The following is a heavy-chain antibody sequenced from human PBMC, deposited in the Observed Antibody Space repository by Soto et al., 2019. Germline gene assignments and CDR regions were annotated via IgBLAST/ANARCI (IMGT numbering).Heavy chain of an antibody. Sequence: GGSLRLSCAASGFTFSSYGMHWVRQAPGKGLEWVAVIWYDGSNKYYADSVKGRFTISRDNSKNTLYLQMNSLRAEDTAVYYCARDSLDQLLWGYSSSYDAFDIWGQGTMVTVSS. J-gene: IGHJ3*02. CDR2: IWYDGSNK. CDR3: ARDSLDQLLWGYSSSYDAFDI. D-gene: IGHD6-13*01. CDR1: GFTFSSYG. V-gene: IGHV3-33*01.